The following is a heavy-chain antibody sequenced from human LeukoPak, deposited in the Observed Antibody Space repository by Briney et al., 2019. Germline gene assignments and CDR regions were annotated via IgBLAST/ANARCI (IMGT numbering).Heavy chain of an antibody. CDR1: GYTFTSYA. CDR3: ARAIGRGETRIAAAGWFDP. J-gene: IGHJ5*02. V-gene: IGHV1-3*01. CDR2: INAGNGNT. Sequence: ASVKVSCKASGYTFTSYATHWVRQAPGQRLEWMGWINAGNGNTKYSQKFQGRVTITRDTSASTAYMELSSLRSEDTAVYYCARAIGRGETRIAAAGWFDPWGQGTLVTVSS. D-gene: IGHD6-13*01.